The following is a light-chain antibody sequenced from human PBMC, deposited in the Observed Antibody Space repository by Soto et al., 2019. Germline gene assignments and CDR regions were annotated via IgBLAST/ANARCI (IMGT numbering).Light chain of an antibody. V-gene: IGKV1-6*01. CDR2: GAS. J-gene: IGKJ1*01. CDR3: LQDSGYSWT. CDR1: QDVRHH. Sequence: AIQMTPSPSSLSASVGDRVTISCRASQDVRHHIGWYQQTPGKAPKLLIYGASSLQSGVPSRFSGSGYGTDFTLTISSLQPEDFATYFCLQDSGYSWTFGQGTKVDIK.